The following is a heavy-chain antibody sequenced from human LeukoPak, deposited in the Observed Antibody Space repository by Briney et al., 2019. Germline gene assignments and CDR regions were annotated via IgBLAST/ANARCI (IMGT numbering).Heavy chain of an antibody. CDR2: IDPSDSYA. J-gene: IGHJ6*02. V-gene: IGHV5-10-1*01. CDR1: GYRFTSYW. Sequence: GDSLRISCKGSGYRFTSYWIAWVRQTPGKGLEWMGRIDPSDSYAKYSPSFQGHVTISADKSISTAYLQWSSLQASDTAMYYCATGMTATFAPGVDVWGQGTTATVSS. D-gene: IGHD1-20*01. CDR3: ATGMTATFAPGVDV.